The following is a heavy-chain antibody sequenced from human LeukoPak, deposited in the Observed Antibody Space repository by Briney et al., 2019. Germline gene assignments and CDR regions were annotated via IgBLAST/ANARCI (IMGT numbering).Heavy chain of an antibody. J-gene: IGHJ4*02. CDR2: INHSGST. CDR3: ARNSHYYDSSGFNY. Sequence: SETLSLTCAVYGGSFSGYYWSWIRQPPGKGLEWIGEINHSGSTNYNPPLKGRVTISVDTSKNQFSLKLSSVTAADTAVYYCARNSHYYDSSGFNYWGQGSLVTVSS. V-gene: IGHV4-34*01. D-gene: IGHD3-22*01. CDR1: GGSFSGYY.